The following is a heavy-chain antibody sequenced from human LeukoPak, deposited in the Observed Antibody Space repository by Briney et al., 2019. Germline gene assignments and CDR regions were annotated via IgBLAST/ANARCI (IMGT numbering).Heavy chain of an antibody. D-gene: IGHD3-10*01. CDR3: ARSLLSAGSGSYGFDP. CDR2: IYYSGST. J-gene: IGHJ5*02. CDR1: GGSLSSGDYY. V-gene: IGHV4-30-4*01. Sequence: SETLSLTCSVSGGSLSSGDYYCSWIRQPPGKGLEWIGHIYYSGSTHHNPSLMSRVTISVDTSKNQFSLKLSSVTATDTAVYYCARSLLSAGSGSYGFDPWGQGTLVTVSS.